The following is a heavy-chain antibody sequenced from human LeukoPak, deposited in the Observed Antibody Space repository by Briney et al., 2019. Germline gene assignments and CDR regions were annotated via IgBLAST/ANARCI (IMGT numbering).Heavy chain of an antibody. CDR3: ARDYCTSTSCYASLDY. CDR2: ISSSSSYI. D-gene: IGHD2-2*01. CDR1: GFTFSSYS. Sequence: GGSLRLSCAASGFTFSSYSMNWVRQAPGKGLEWVSSISSSSSYIYYADSVKGRFTISRDNAKNSLYLQMNSLRAEDTAVYYCARDYCTSTSCYASLDYWGQGTLVTVSS. V-gene: IGHV3-21*01. J-gene: IGHJ4*02.